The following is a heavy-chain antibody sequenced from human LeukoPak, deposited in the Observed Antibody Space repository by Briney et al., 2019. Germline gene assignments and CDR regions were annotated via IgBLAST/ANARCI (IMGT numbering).Heavy chain of an antibody. Sequence: SETLSLTCTVSGGSISSYYWSWIRQPPGKGLEWIGYIYYSGSTNYNPSLKSRVTISVDTSKNQFSLKLSSVTAADTAVYYCARSYYSYNFDYWGQGTLVTVSS. J-gene: IGHJ4*02. V-gene: IGHV4-59*01. D-gene: IGHD3-10*01. CDR2: IYYSGST. CDR3: ARSYYSYNFDY. CDR1: GGSISSYY.